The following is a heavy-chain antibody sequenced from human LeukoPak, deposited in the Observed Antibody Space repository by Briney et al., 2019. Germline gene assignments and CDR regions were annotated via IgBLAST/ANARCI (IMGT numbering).Heavy chain of an antibody. CDR3: ARAQGRWLQFDY. V-gene: IGHV3-23*01. J-gene: IGHJ4*02. D-gene: IGHD5-24*01. Sequence: GGSLRLSCAASGFTFTSYAMSWVRQAPGKGLEWVSAISGSGGSTYYADSVKGRFTISRDNSKNTLYLQMNSLRAEDTAVYYCARAQGRWLQFDYWGQGTLVTVSS. CDR2: ISGSGGST. CDR1: GFTFTSYA.